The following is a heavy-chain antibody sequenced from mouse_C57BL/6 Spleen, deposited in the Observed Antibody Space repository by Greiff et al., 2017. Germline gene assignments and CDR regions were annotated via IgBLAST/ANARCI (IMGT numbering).Heavy chain of an antibody. CDR2: IDPSDSYT. J-gene: IGHJ4*01. CDR1: GYTFTSYW. CDR3: AREDVKPLAMDY. V-gene: IGHV1-69*01. Sequence: QVQLQQPGAELVMPGASVKLSCKASGYTFTSYWMHWVKQRPGQGLEWIGEIDPSDSYTNYNQKFKGKSTLTVDKSSSTAYMQLSSLTSEDSAVYYCAREDVKPLAMDYWGQGTSVTVSS.